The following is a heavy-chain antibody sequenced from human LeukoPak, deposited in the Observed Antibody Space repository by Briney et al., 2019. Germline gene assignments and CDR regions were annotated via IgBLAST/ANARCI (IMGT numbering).Heavy chain of an antibody. CDR3: ARDSGPYSSGSVFFFDY. CDR1: GGSISSYY. D-gene: IGHD6-19*01. J-gene: IGHJ4*02. V-gene: IGHV4-4*07. CDR2: VYTSGST. Sequence: PSETLSLTCTVSGGSISSYYWSWIRQPAGKGLEWIGRVYTSGSTNYNPSLKSRVTMSVDTSKNQFSLKLSSVTAADTAVYYCARDSGPYSSGSVFFFDYWGQGTLVTVSS.